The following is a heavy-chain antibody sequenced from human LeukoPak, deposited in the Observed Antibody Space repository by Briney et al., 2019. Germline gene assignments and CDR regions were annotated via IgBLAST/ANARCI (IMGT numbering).Heavy chain of an antibody. D-gene: IGHD3-22*01. Sequence: PSEALSLTCTVSGGSVSSGSYYWSWLRQPPGKGLEWSGYIYYSGSTSYNPSLKSRVTISVDTSKNQFSLKLSSVTAADTAVYYCARAPYYYDSSGYTTCGAFDIWGQGTMVTVSS. CDR1: GGSVSSGSYY. V-gene: IGHV4-61*01. J-gene: IGHJ3*02. CDR3: ARAPYYYDSSGYTTCGAFDI. CDR2: IYYSGST.